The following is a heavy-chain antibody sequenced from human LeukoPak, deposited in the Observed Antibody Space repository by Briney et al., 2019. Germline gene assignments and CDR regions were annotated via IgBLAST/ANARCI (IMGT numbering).Heavy chain of an antibody. V-gene: IGHV1-18*04. D-gene: IGHD4-11*01. CDR1: GYTFTGYY. Sequence: ASVKVSCKASGYTFTGYYMHWVRQAPGQGLEWMGWIGADSGDTHGDTHYAEKLQGRVTMTTDTSTDTAYMDPRSLTSDDTAVYYCARGSSPYNWYFDLWGRGTLVTVSS. J-gene: IGHJ2*01. CDR3: ARGSSPYNWYFDL. CDR2: IGADSGDTHGDT.